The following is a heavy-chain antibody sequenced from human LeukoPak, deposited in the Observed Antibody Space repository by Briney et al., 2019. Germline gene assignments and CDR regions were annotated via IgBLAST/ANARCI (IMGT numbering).Heavy chain of an antibody. CDR2: ISSSGNTI. CDR1: GFTFSDYY. V-gene: IGHV3-11*01. Sequence: GGSLRLSCAASGFTFSDYYMSWIRQAPGKGLEWVSYISSSGNTIYYADSVKGRFTISRDNAKDSLYLQMNSLRAEDTAVYYCARDLFSMKVGHGMDVWGQGTTVTVSS. CDR3: ARDLFSMKVGHGMDV. J-gene: IGHJ6*02. D-gene: IGHD3-22*01.